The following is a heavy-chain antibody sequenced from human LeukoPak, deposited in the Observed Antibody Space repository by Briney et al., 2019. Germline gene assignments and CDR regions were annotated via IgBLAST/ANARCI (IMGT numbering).Heavy chain of an antibody. CDR2: ISYDGTKT. CDR1: GFIFSDYN. CDR3: TRVGQSYSTSGQALDH. J-gene: IGHJ4*02. Sequence: GGSLRLSCVVSGFIFSDYNMHWVRQAPGQGLEWLTIISYDGTKTYYADSVKGRFTMSRDNARNSLYLQMNSLGAEDTAVYYCTRVGQSYSTSGQALDHWGQGTLVTVSS. D-gene: IGHD2-8*01. V-gene: IGHV3-33*08.